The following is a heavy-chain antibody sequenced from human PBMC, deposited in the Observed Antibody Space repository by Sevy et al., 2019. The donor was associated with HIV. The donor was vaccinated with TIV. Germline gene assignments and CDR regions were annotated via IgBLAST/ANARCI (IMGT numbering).Heavy chain of an antibody. CDR1: GFTFNDYA. CDR3: VREGAPYRNIRYCSGNNCFYNWFDP. D-gene: IGHD2-15*01. J-gene: IGHJ5*02. CDR2: ISSDGDNT. V-gene: IGHV3-30-3*01. Sequence: GESLKISCAASGFTFNDYALHWVRQAPGKGLEWVAIISSDGDNTYDADTVKGRFTISRDNSKNTVYLQMNRLTAEDTAFYYCVREGAPYRNIRYCSGNNCFYNWFDPWGQGTLVTVSS.